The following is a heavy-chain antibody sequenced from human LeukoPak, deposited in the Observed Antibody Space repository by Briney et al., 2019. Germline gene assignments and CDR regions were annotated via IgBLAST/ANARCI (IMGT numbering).Heavy chain of an antibody. D-gene: IGHD2-2*01. CDR3: ARRKGKKGYCSSASCPHDAFDI. Sequence: GGSLRLSCAASGFTFSDYSMNWVRQAPGEGLEWVSSISSSSTYIYYADSVKGRFTISRDNAKNSLWLQMNSLRAEDTAVYYCARRKGKKGYCSSASCPHDAFDIWGQGTMVTVSS. J-gene: IGHJ3*02. V-gene: IGHV3-21*01. CDR2: ISSSSTYI. CDR1: GFTFSDYS.